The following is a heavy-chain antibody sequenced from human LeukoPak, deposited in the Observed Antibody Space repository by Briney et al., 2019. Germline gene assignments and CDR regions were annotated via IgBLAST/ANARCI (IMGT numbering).Heavy chain of an antibody. CDR2: ISYDGSNK. CDR1: GFTFSSYG. Sequence: GRSLRLSCAASGFTFSSYGMHWVRQAPGKGLEWVAVISYDGSNKYYADSVKGRFTISRDNSKNTLYLQMNSLRAEDTAVYYCAKASGENYGDHLAHYWGQGTLVTVSS. D-gene: IGHD4-17*01. V-gene: IGHV3-30*18. CDR3: AKASGENYGDHLAHY. J-gene: IGHJ4*02.